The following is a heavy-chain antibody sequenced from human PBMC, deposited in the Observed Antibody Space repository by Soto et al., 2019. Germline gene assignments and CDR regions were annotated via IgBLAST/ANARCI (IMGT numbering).Heavy chain of an antibody. Sequence: GVSLRLSCTVSAVSEFSFSDQYMDWVRQAPGKGLEWVGRSRNRVNNFSTAYAASVQGRFTISRDESKNTVYLQMHSLKTDDTAVYYRSRVDPSAKSHDYWGKGTLVTVSS. CDR3: SRVDPSAKSHDY. CDR1: EFSFSDQY. CDR2: SRNRVNNFST. J-gene: IGHJ4*02. D-gene: IGHD2-15*01. V-gene: IGHV3-72*01.